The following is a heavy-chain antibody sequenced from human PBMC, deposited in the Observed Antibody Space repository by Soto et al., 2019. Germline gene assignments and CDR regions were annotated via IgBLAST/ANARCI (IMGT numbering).Heavy chain of an antibody. V-gene: IGHV1-69*13. CDR3: ARSDCSGGSCYSTLHARYYYYYYGMDV. D-gene: IGHD2-15*01. Sequence: SVKVSCKASGGTFSSYAISWVRQAPGQGLEWMGGIIPIFGTANYAQKFQGRVTITADESTSTAYMELSSLRSEDTAVYYCARSDCSGGSCYSTLHARYYYYYYGMDVWAQGTTVTVSS. CDR2: IIPIFGTA. J-gene: IGHJ6*02. CDR1: GGTFSSYA.